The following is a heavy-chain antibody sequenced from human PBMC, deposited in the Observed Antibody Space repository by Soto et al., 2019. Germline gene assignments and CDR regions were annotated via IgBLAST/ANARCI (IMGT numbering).Heavy chain of an antibody. V-gene: IGHV1-18*01. CDR1: GYTFTNYG. D-gene: IGHD2-15*01. CDR3: VRGDGGYFDH. CDR2: ISAYNGHT. Sequence: QVQLVQSGVEVKKPGASVKVSCKTMGYTFTNYGLSWVRQAPGEGLEWLGWISAYNGHTKYAQKVQDRVTLTTDTSATTAYLELRSLRSDDTAVYYCVRGDGGYFDHWGQGLLVLVSS. J-gene: IGHJ4*02.